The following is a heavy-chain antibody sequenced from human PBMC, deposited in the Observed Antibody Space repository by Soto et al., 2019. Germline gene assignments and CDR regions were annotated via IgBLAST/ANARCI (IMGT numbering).Heavy chain of an antibody. CDR2: IYYSGST. V-gene: IGHV4-30-4*01. CDR1: GGSISGGVDF. D-gene: IGHD1-20*01. Sequence: QVQLPESGPGLVKPSQTLSLTCTVSGGSISGGVDFWPWIRQPPGKGLEWIGYIYYSGSTYYNPSLKSRLTMSVDTSKNQFSLKLSSVTAADTAVYYCARDRAKWKDYYYYGMDVWGQGTTVTVSS. J-gene: IGHJ6*02. CDR3: ARDRAKWKDYYYYGMDV.